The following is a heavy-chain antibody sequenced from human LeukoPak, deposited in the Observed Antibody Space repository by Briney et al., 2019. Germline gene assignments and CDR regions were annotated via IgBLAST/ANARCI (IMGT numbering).Heavy chain of an antibody. Sequence: PSETLSLTCTVSGGSIRSSYYYWGWIRQPPGKGLEWIGSIYDSGSTYYNPSLKSRVTISVDTSKNQFSLKLSSVTAADRAVYYCAKHEGSYYDKSGYTFDFWGLGTLVTVSS. CDR1: GGSIRSSYYY. V-gene: IGHV4-39*01. CDR2: IYDSGST. CDR3: AKHEGSYYDKSGYTFDF. D-gene: IGHD3-22*01. J-gene: IGHJ4*02.